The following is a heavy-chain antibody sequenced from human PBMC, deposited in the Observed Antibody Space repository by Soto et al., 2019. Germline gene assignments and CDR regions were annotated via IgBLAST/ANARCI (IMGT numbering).Heavy chain of an antibody. V-gene: IGHV3-74*01. CDR2: ILNDGTTT. CDR1: GFTFTNYW. D-gene: IGHD5-18*01. Sequence: PGGSLRLSCAASGFTFTNYWMYWVRQAPGKGLVWVSRILNDGTTTNYADSVKGRFTVSRDNAKKTMSLQMNNLRAEDTAVYYCATWRGGYTYGLDHWGQGTPVTVSS. CDR3: ATWRGGYTYGLDH. J-gene: IGHJ4*02.